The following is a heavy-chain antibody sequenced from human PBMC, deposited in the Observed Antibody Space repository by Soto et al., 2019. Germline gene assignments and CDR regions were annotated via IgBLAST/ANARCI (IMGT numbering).Heavy chain of an antibody. J-gene: IGHJ4*02. Sequence: XXSLRLSCAASRFTFCSYWMSWVRQAPGKRLACAXNIKEXANEKSYVDSVXGRYTISXAKTNTSLHPQMNSPRAEDTAVYYCVRETGGNDHWGKGILVTVSS. CDR3: VRETGGNDH. V-gene: IGHV3-7*01. D-gene: IGHD5-12*01. CDR1: RFTFCSYW. CDR2: IKEXANEK.